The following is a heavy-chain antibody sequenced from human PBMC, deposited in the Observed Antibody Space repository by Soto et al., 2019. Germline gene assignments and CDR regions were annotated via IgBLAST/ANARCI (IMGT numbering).Heavy chain of an antibody. Sequence: GGSLRLSCAASGFTFSSYGMHWVRQAPGKGLEWVAVIWYDGSNKYYADSVKGRFTISRDNSKNTLYLQMNRLRAEDTAVYYCARAEYYYYGMDVWGQGTTVTVSS. V-gene: IGHV3-33*01. CDR1: GFTFSSYG. CDR2: IWYDGSNK. CDR3: ARAEYYYYGMDV. J-gene: IGHJ6*02.